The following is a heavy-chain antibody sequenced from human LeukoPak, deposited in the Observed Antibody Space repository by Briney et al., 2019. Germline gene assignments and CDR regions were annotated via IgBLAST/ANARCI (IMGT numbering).Heavy chain of an antibody. D-gene: IGHD3-16*01. J-gene: IGHJ4*02. CDR3: GRAGGEYYCDD. Sequence: GGSLRLSCAASGFTFSSYWMSWVRQAPGKGLEWVANIKQDGSEKYYVDSVKGRFTISRDNAKNSLYLQMNSLRAEDTAVYYGGRAGGEYYCDDWGQGTLVTVSS. CDR2: IKQDGSEK. CDR1: GFTFSSYW. V-gene: IGHV3-7*04.